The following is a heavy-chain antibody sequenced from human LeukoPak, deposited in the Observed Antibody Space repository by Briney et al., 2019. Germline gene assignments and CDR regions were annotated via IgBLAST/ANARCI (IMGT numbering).Heavy chain of an antibody. Sequence: ASVKVSCKASGYTFTGYYMHWVRQAPGQGLEWMGWINPNSGGTNYAQKFQGRVTMTRDTSISTAYIELSRLRYDDTAVYYCARAHLAAAGTPTSDYWGQGTLVTVSS. CDR3: ARAHLAAAGTPTSDY. V-gene: IGHV1-2*02. CDR2: INPNSGGT. D-gene: IGHD6-13*01. J-gene: IGHJ4*02. CDR1: GYTFTGYY.